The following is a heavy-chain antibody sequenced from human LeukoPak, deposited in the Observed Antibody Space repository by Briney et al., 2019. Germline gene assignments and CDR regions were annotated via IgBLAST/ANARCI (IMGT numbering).Heavy chain of an antibody. J-gene: IGHJ4*02. V-gene: IGHV1-69*04. CDR2: IIPILGIA. D-gene: IGHD4-23*01. CDR1: GGTFSSYA. Sequence: GSSVKVSCKASGGTFSSYAISWVRQAPGQGLEWMGRIIPILGIANYAQKFQGRVTITTDESTSTAYMELSSLRSEDTAVYYCARAGGDYGGNGYYFDYWGQGTLVTVSS. CDR3: ARAGGDYGGNGYYFDY.